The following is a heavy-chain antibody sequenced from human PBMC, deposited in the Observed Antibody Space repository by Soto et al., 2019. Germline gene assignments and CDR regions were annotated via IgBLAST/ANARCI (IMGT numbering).Heavy chain of an antibody. CDR3: ARKLRYFDWAADY. CDR2: IYYSGST. CDR1: GGSISSSSYY. Sequence: PSETLSLTCTVSGGSISSSSYYWGWIRQPPGKGLEWIGSIYYSGSTYYNPSLKSRVTISVDTSKNQFSLKLSSVTAADTAVYYCARKLRYFDWAADYWGQGTLVTVS. D-gene: IGHD3-9*01. V-gene: IGHV4-39*01. J-gene: IGHJ4*02.